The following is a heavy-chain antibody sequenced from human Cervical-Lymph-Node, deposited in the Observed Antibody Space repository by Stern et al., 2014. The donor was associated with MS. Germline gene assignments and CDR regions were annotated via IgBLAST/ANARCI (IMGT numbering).Heavy chain of an antibody. CDR1: GYNFDDFG. V-gene: IGHV3-9*01. CDR2: ISWNSGSI. D-gene: IGHD1-1*01. J-gene: IGHJ5*02. CDR3: ARDSGDTWTNNGLDP. Sequence: EVQLEESGGDLVQPGRSLRLSCVVSGYNFDDFGMHWVRQAPGKGLEWVSGISWNSGSIGYAESVKGRFTISRDNAKNLVNLQMNSLRTEDTALYYCARDSGDTWTNNGLDPWGQGTLVTVSS.